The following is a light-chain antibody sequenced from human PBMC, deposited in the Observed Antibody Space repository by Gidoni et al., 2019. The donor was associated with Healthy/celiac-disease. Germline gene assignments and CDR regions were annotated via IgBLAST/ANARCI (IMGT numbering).Light chain of an antibody. CDR2: AAS. CDR1: QRISSY. Sequence: IQMTQSPSSLSASVGDRVTITCRASQRISSYLTWYQQKPGKAPKLLIYAASSLQSGVPSRFSGSGSGTEFTLTISSLQPEEFATYYCQQSYRTPYTFGQGTKLEIK. V-gene: IGKV1-39*01. J-gene: IGKJ2*01. CDR3: QQSYRTPYT.